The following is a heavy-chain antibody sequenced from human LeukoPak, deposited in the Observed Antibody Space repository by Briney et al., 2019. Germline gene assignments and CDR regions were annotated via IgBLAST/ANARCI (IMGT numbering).Heavy chain of an antibody. V-gene: IGHV4-59*08. CDR3: AKTARFPFH. J-gene: IGHJ4*02. CDR2: IYHTGDK. CDR1: GDSITSSY. Sequence: SETLSLTCTVSGDSITSSYWSWIRQPPGKTLECLGYIYHTGDKMYNPSLRGRLTMSLDTSKNQVNLRLASVTAADTGVYFCAKTARFPFHWGQGTLVTVSS.